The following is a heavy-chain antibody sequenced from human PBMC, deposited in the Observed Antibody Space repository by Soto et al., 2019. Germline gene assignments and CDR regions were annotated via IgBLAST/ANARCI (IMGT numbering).Heavy chain of an antibody. Sequence: APVEVSCQDSLSTFPGYHMHWVRQAPGQGLEWMGWINPNSGGTNYAQKFQGRVTMTRDTSISTAYMELSRLRSDDTAVYYCARVGMDGWGQGTTVTVSS. CDR1: LSTFPGYH. J-gene: IGHJ6*02. V-gene: IGHV1-2*02. CDR3: ARVGMDG. CDR2: INPNSGGT.